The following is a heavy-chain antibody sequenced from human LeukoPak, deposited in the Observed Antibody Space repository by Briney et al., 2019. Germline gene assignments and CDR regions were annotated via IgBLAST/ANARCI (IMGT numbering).Heavy chain of an antibody. CDR1: GGSFSGYY. CDR2: MNHRGST. Sequence: PSETLSLTCAVYGGSFSGYYWSWIRQAPGKGLEWIGEMNHRGSTNYNPSLETRVTISVDTSKNQFSLKLSSVTAADTAVYYCARRETWTNSVDYWGRGTLVTVSS. J-gene: IGHJ4*02. CDR3: ARRETWTNSVDY. V-gene: IGHV4-34*01. D-gene: IGHD3/OR15-3a*01.